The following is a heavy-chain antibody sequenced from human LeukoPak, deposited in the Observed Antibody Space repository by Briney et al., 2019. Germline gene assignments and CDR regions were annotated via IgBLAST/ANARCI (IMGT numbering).Heavy chain of an antibody. CDR3: ARRSGGNNFYYGMDV. V-gene: IGHV4-59*08. D-gene: IGHD4-23*01. J-gene: IGHJ6*02. CDR1: GGSISSYY. Sequence: PSETLSFTCTVSGGSISSYYWSWIRQPPGEGLEWIGYIYYSGSTNYNPSLKSRVTISVDTSKNQFSLKLSSVTAADTAVYYCARRSGGNNFYYGMDVWGQGTTVTVSS. CDR2: IYYSGST.